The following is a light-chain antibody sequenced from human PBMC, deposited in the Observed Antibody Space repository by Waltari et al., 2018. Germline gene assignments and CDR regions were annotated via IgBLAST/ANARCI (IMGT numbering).Light chain of an antibody. Sequence: SYELTQPPSVSVSPGQTAKIPCSGDALPTTYTYWYQQKPGQAPLLVIYKDTERPSGIPERFSGSSSGTTVTLTISGVQAEDEADYYCLSAYSGGSQGVFGGGTKLTVL. CDR1: ALPTTY. CDR3: LSAYSGGSQGV. V-gene: IGLV3-25*03. CDR2: KDT. J-gene: IGLJ2*01.